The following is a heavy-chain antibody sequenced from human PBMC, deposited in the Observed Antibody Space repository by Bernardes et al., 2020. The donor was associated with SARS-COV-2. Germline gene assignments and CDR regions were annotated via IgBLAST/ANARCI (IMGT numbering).Heavy chain of an antibody. CDR1: GFTFSSYA. J-gene: IGHJ4*02. CDR2: ISGSGGST. V-gene: IGHV3-23*01. Sequence: GGSLRLSCAASGFTFSSYAMSWVRQAPGKGLEWVSAISGSGGSTYYADSVKGRFTISRDNSKNTLYLQMNSLRAEDTAVYYCAKYSGPLWFGEMFDYWGQGTLVTVSS. D-gene: IGHD3-10*01. CDR3: AKYSGPLWFGEMFDY.